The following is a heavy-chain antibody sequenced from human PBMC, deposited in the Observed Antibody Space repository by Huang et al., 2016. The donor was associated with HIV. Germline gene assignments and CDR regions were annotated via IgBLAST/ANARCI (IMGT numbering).Heavy chain of an antibody. Sequence: QLLLQESGPGLVKPSEALALTCAVSGGSIRSSDYHWGWIRQPPGKGLEWIGSLYYKGSTHYSPSLKRRVTIAVDTSKNLFFLNLTSMTAADTAVYYCARHREGPVAYYSGWGSHLNYMDVWGRGRTVVVSS. CDR3: ARHREGPVAYYSGWGSHLNYMDV. CDR2: LYYKGST. J-gene: IGHJ6*03. D-gene: IGHD3-10*01. V-gene: IGHV4-39*01. CDR1: GGSIRSSDYH.